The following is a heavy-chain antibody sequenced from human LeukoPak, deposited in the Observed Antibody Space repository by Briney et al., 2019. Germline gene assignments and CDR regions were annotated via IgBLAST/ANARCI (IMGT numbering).Heavy chain of an antibody. CDR1: GGSSSGYY. D-gene: IGHD4-23*01. CDR2: INHSGST. Sequence: SETLSLTCAVYGGSSSGYYWSWIRQPPGKGLEWIGEINHSGSTNYNPSLKSRVTISVDTSKNQFSLKLSSVTAADTAVYYCAGDYGGDAFDIWGQGTMVTVSS. J-gene: IGHJ3*02. V-gene: IGHV4-34*01. CDR3: AGDYGGDAFDI.